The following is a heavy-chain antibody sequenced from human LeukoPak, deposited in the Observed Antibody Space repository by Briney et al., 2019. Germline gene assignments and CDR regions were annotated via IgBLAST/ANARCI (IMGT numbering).Heavy chain of an antibody. Sequence: PSETLSLTCAVSGGSISSSNWWSWVRQPPGKGLEWIGEIYHSGSTNYNPSLKSRVTISVDKSKNQFSLKLSSVTAADTAVYYCARSVTGAAMTGGNWFDPWGQGTLVTVSS. D-gene: IGHD2-2*01. V-gene: IGHV4-4*02. CDR1: GGSISSSNW. CDR3: ARSVTGAAMTGGNWFDP. CDR2: IYHSGST. J-gene: IGHJ5*02.